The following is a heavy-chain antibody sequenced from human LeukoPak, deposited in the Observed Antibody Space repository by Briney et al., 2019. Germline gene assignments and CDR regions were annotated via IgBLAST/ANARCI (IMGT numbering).Heavy chain of an antibody. D-gene: IGHD3-16*01. J-gene: IGHJ4*02. CDR3: TKDDSLNRS. V-gene: IGHV3-15*01. CDR2: IKSKTNGGTT. CDR1: GFTFSNAW. Sequence: GGSLRLSCAASGFTFSNAWMSWVRQAPGKWLEWVGRIKSKTNGGTTDYAAPVKGRFAISRDDSKNTLYLQMNSLRTEDTDVYYCTKDDSLNRSWGQGTLVTVSS.